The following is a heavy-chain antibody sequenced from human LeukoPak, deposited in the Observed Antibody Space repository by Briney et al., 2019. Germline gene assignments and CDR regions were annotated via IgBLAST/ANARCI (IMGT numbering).Heavy chain of an antibody. CDR3: ARGTVGYFDY. CDR1: GYTFTNYY. J-gene: IGHJ4*02. Sequence: GASVKVSCKASGYTFTNYYMHWVRQAPGQGLEWMEWINPNSGDTNYAQKFQGRVTMTRDTSINTAYMELSRLRSDDTAVYYCARGTVGYFDYWGQGTLVTVSS. V-gene: IGHV1-2*02. CDR2: INPNSGDT. D-gene: IGHD4-11*01.